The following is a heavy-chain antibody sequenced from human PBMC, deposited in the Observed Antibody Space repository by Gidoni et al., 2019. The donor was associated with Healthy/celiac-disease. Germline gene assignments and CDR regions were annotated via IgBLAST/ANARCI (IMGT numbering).Heavy chain of an antibody. CDR1: GGSISSGGYY. V-gene: IGHV4-31*03. CDR2: IYYSGST. D-gene: IGHD4-17*01. CDR3: ATTYDYGDGRPFDY. J-gene: IGHJ4*02. Sequence: QVQLQESGPGLVKPSQTLSLTCPVSGGSISSGGYYWSWFRQHPGKGLEWIGYIYYSGSTYYNPSLKSRVTISVDTSKNQFSLKLSSVTAADTAVYYCATTYDYGDGRPFDYWGQGTLVTVSS.